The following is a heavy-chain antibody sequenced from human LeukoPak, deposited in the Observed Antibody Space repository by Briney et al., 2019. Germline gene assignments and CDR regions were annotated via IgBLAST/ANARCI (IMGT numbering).Heavy chain of an antibody. CDR2: IYPGDSDT. CDR3: ARGYSYPKGWDY. J-gene: IGHJ4*02. CDR1: GSSFATYW. D-gene: IGHD5-18*01. Sequence: GESLKISCKGSGSSFATYWIGWVRQLPGKGLEWMGIIYPGDSDTKYSPSFQGQVTLSADKSISTAYLQWSSLKASDTAMYYCARGYSYPKGWDYWGQGTLVTVFS. V-gene: IGHV5-51*01.